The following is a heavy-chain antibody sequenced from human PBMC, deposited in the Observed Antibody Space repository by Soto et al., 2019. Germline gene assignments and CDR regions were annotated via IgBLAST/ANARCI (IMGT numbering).Heavy chain of an antibody. V-gene: IGHV4-39*01. Sequence: SETLSLTCTVSGGSITSSSYYWGWVRQPPGKGFEWIGNMRYSGETHSDPSLQSRVTISVDTPKSQFPLSLTSVTAADTAIYFCVCSLGPTTGIDYWGQGILVTVSS. CDR3: VCSLGPTTGIDY. CDR1: GGSITSSSYY. J-gene: IGHJ4*02. D-gene: IGHD1-26*01. CDR2: MRYSGET.